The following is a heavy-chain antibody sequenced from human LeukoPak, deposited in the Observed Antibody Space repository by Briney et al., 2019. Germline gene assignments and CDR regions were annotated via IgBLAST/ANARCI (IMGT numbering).Heavy chain of an antibody. Sequence: GASVKVSFKASGYTFTGYYMHWGRQALGQGLEWMGWINPNSGGTNYAQKFQGRVTMTRDTSISTAYMELSRLRSDDTAVYYCAREKVGFTMVRGVIDYWGQGTLVTVSS. CDR3: AREKVGFTMVRGVIDY. J-gene: IGHJ4*02. CDR1: GYTFTGYY. CDR2: INPNSGGT. V-gene: IGHV1-2*02. D-gene: IGHD3-10*01.